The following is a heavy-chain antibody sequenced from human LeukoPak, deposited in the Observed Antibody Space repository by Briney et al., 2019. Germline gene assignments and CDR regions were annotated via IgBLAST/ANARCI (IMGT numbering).Heavy chain of an antibody. D-gene: IGHD3-10*01. J-gene: IGHJ6*02. V-gene: IGHV3-23*01. CDR1: GFTFSSYA. CDR3: AKGIWFGESYGMDV. CDR2: ISGSGGST. Sequence: TGGSLRLSCAASGFTFSSYAMSWVRQAPGKGLEWVSAISGSGGSTYYADSVKGRFTISRDNSKNTLCLQMNSLRAEDTAVYYCAKGIWFGESYGMDVWGQGTTVTVSS.